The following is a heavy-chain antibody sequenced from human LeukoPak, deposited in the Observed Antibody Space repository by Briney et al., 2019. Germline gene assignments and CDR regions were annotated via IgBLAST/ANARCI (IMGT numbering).Heavy chain of an antibody. V-gene: IGHV4-38-2*02. D-gene: IGHD2-2*01. Sequence: PSETLSLTCTVSGYSISSGYYWGWIRQPPGKGLEWIGSIYHSGSPYYNPSLKSRVTISVDTSKNQFSLKLSSVTAADTAVYYCARDGALIVVVPAAIDYYGSGSSPIDYWGQGTLVTVSS. CDR3: ARDGALIVVVPAAIDYYGSGSSPIDY. J-gene: IGHJ4*02. CDR1: GYSISSGYY. CDR2: IYHSGSP.